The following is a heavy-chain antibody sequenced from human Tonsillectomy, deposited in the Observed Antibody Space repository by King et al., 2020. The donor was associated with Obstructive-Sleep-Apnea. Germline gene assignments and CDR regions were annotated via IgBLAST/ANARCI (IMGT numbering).Heavy chain of an antibody. V-gene: IGHV4-34*01. D-gene: IGHD3-9*01. CDR1: GASFSGYY. CDR2: MNHSGST. J-gene: IGHJ4*02. CDR3: AKGQYFGRYDY. Sequence: VQLQQWGAGLLKPSETLSLTCAVDGASFSGYYWSWIRQPPGKGLEWIGEMNHSGSTNYNPSLKSRVTILLDTSKNQFSLKLTSVTAAETAVYYCAKGQYFGRYDYWGQGTLVTVSS.